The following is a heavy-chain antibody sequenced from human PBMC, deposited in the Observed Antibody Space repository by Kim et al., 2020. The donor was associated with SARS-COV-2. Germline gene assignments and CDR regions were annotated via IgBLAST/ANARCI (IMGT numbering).Heavy chain of an antibody. V-gene: IGHV3-21*01. J-gene: IGHJ4*02. D-gene: IGHD3-16*01. Sequence: ADSVKVRFTISRDNAKNSLYLQMNSLRAEDTAVYYCARDMTVGPGGYFDYWGQGTLVTVSS. CDR3: ARDMTVGPGGYFDY.